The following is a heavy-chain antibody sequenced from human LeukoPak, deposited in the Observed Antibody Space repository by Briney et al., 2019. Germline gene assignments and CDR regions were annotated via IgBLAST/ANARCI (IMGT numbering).Heavy chain of an antibody. CDR3: ARDLTGLYGMDV. CDR2: ITTSSRYI. V-gene: IGHV3-21*01. CDR1: PFTFSSYS. J-gene: IGHJ6*02. Sequence: GSLRLSCAASPFTFSSYSLNWVRQAPGKGLEWVSSITTSSRYIYYADSVKGRFTISRDNSKNTLYLQMNSLRAEDTAVYYCARDLTGLYGMDVWGQGTTVTVSS. D-gene: IGHD3-9*01.